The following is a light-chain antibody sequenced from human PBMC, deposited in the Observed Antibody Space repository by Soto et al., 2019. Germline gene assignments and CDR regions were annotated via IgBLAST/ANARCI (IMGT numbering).Light chain of an antibody. J-gene: IGLJ1*01. V-gene: IGLV7-43*01. Sequence: QAVVTQEPSLTVSPGGTVTLTCASSTGAVTSDFHPNWFQQKPGQAPRALIYTTSKRHSWTPARFSGSLLGGKAALTLSGVQPEDEAEYFCLLYFGGAYVFGTGTKVTVL. CDR1: TGAVTSDFH. CDR3: LLYFGGAYV. CDR2: TTS.